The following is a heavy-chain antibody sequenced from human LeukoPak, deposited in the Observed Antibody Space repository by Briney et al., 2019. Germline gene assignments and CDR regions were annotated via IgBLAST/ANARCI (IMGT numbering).Heavy chain of an antibody. J-gene: IGHJ3*02. Sequence: GASVKVSCKASGYTFTSYDINWVRQATGQGLEWMGWMNPNSGNTGYAQKFQGRVTITRNTSISTAYMELSSLRSEDTAVYYCARGRGYDILTGYSSDAFDIWGQGTMVTVSS. D-gene: IGHD3-9*01. CDR2: MNPNSGNT. CDR1: GYTFTSYD. CDR3: ARGRGYDILTGYSSDAFDI. V-gene: IGHV1-8*03.